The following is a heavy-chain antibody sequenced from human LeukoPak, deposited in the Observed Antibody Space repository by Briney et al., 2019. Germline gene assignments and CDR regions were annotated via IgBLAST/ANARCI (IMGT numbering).Heavy chain of an antibody. Sequence: SETPSLTCTVSGGSVSSDSYFWTWIRQPPGKGLEWIGYIYYSGSTNYNPSLKSRVTISLDTSKSQISLKLSSVTAADTAVYYCARGQRRLQDYWGQGTLVTVSS. CDR1: GGSVSSDSYF. CDR3: ARGQRRLQDY. J-gene: IGHJ4*02. CDR2: IYYSGST. V-gene: IGHV4-61*01.